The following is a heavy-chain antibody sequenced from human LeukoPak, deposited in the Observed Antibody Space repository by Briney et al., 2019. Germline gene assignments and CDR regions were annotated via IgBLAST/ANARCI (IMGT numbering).Heavy chain of an antibody. Sequence: PSETLPLTCTVSGGSISSYCWSWIRQPAGKGLEWIGYIYYSGSTNYNPSLKSRVTISVDTSKNQFSLKLSSVTAADTAVYYRARKLGIAVARRFDPWGQGTMVTVSS. CDR3: ARKLGIAVARRFDP. CDR1: GGSISSYC. D-gene: IGHD6-19*01. J-gene: IGHJ5*02. CDR2: IYYSGST. V-gene: IGHV4-59*12.